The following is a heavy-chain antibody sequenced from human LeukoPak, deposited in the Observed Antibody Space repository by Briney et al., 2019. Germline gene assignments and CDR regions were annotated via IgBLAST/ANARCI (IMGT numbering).Heavy chain of an antibody. CDR3: ARTPPGGDVDH. D-gene: IGHD3-16*01. Sequence: ASVKVSCKASGYTFTSYYMHWVRQAPGQGLEWMGIINPSGGSTSYAQNFQGRVTMTRNTPLSTAYMELSSLRSEDTAVYYCARTPPGGDVDHWGEGTLVTVSS. CDR2: INPSGGST. J-gene: IGHJ4*02. V-gene: IGHV1-46*01. CDR1: GYTFTSYY.